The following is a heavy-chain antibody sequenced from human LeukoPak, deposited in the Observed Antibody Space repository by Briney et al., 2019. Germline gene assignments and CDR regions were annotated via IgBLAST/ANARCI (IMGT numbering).Heavy chain of an antibody. Sequence: GGSLRLSCAASGFTFDDYGMSWVRQAPGKGLEWVSGINWNGGSTGYGDSVKGRFTISRDNATNSLYLQMNSLRAEDTAVYYCARDYCSSTSCYKYWGQGTLVTVSS. V-gene: IGHV3-20*04. D-gene: IGHD2-2*02. CDR1: GFTFDDYG. CDR3: ARDYCSSTSCYKY. J-gene: IGHJ4*02. CDR2: INWNGGST.